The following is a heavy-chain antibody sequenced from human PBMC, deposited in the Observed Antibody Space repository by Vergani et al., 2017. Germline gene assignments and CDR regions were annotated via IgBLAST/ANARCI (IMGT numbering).Heavy chain of an antibody. CDR2: IDPSDSYT. Sequence: EVQLVQSGAEVKKPGESLKISCKGSGYSFTTYWISWVRQMPGKGLEWMGRIDPSDSYTKYSPSFQGHVTISADKSISTAYLQWSSLKASDTAMYYCARATPYSSAWHTWGQGTLVTVSS. J-gene: IGHJ5*02. CDR1: GYSFTTYW. D-gene: IGHD6-19*01. CDR3: ARATPYSSAWHT. V-gene: IGHV5-10-1*01.